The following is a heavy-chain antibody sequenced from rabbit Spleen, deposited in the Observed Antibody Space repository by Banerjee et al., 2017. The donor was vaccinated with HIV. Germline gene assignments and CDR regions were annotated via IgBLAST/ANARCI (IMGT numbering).Heavy chain of an antibody. D-gene: IGHD8-1*01. CDR3: VRSGSDYWDL. V-gene: IGHV1S40*01. CDR2: IYAGSGGIT. Sequence: QSLEEYGGGLVKHGASLTITCKASGFDFSNDYYMCWVRQAPGKGLEWIGCIYAGSGGITYYASWTKGRFTGSNTSSTTVTLQMTSLTAADTATYFYVRSGSDYWDLWGPGTLVTVS. J-gene: IGHJ4*01. CDR1: GFDFSNDYY.